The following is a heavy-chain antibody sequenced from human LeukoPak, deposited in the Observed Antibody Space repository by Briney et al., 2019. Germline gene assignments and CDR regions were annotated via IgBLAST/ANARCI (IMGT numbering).Heavy chain of an antibody. D-gene: IGHD3-16*01. V-gene: IGHV1-2*02. Sequence: GASVKVSCKASGYTFTDYYLHWVREAPGQGLQWMGWINPNSGGTNYAQKFQGRVTMTRETSITTVYMEMSRLRSDDTAVYYCAREYDYVWGNYYRWDQGTLVTVSS. J-gene: IGHJ5*02. CDR1: GYTFTDYY. CDR3: AREYDYVWGNYYR. CDR2: INPNSGGT.